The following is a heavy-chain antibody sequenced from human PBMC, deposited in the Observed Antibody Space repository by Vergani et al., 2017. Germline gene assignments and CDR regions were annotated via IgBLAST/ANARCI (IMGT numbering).Heavy chain of an antibody. D-gene: IGHD1/OR15-1a*01. V-gene: IGHV4-61*02. J-gene: IGHJ4*02. Sequence: QVQLQESGPGLVKPSQTLSLTCTVSGSSISSGSYYWSWIRQPAGKGLEWIGRIYTSGSTNYNPSLKSRVTMSVDTSKNQFSLKLSSVTAADTAVYYCARDNNGVTLDWGQGPLVTVSS. CDR1: GSSISSGSYY. CDR3: ARDNNGVTLD. CDR2: IYTSGST.